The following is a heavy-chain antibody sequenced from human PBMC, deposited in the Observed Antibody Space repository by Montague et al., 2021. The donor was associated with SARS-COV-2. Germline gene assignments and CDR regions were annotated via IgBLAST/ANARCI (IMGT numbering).Heavy chain of an antibody. CDR3: PRVRAVPAAMRIFRLGRSYDGMDV. D-gene: IGHD2-2*01. V-gene: IGHV4-34*01. Sequence: SETLSLTCAVYGGSFSGYYWSWIRQPPGKGLEWLGEINHSGRTNYHPSLKSRVPLSVDTSKTQFSLKLSSVTAAATAVYYCPRVRAVPAAMRIFRLGRSYDGMDVWGQGTTVTVSS. CDR2: INHSGRT. J-gene: IGHJ6*02. CDR1: GGSFSGYY.